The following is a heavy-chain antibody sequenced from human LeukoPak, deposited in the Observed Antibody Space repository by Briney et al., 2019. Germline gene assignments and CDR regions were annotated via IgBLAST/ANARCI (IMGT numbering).Heavy chain of an antibody. Sequence: PSETLSLTCTVSGGSISSYYWSWIRQPAGKGLEWIGRIYTSGSTNYNPSLKSRVTMSVDTSKNQFSLKLSSVTAADTAVHYCARGRDIVVVPAADDAFDIWGQGTMVTVSS. V-gene: IGHV4-4*07. J-gene: IGHJ3*02. CDR2: IYTSGST. CDR1: GGSISSYY. CDR3: ARGRDIVVVPAADDAFDI. D-gene: IGHD2-2*01.